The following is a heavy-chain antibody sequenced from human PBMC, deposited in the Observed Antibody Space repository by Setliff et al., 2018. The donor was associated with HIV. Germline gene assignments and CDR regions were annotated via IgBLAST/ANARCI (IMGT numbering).Heavy chain of an antibody. V-gene: IGHV1-18*01. CDR2: ISGYNGNT. CDR1: GYAFNNYG. D-gene: IGHD1-7*01. CDR3: ARIGGTTGYSSDY. J-gene: IGHJ4*02. Sequence: ASVKVSCKTSGYAFNNYGINWVRQAPGQGLEWMGWISGYNGNTDYAQKFQGRVSMTTDTSTSKVYMELSSLQSDDTAVYYCARIGGTTGYSSDYWGQGTLVTVSS.